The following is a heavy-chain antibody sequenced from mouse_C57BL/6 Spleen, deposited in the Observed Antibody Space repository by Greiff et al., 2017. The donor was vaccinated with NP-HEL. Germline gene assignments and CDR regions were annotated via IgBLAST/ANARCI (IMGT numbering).Heavy chain of an antibody. Sequence: EVQRVESEGGLVQPGSSMKLSCTASGFTFSDYYMAWVRQVPEKGLEWVANINYDGSSTYYLDSLKSRFIISRDNAKNILYLQMSSLKSEDTATYYCARVGFYYGSRYWYFDVWGTGTTVTVSS. CDR2: INYDGSST. CDR1: GFTFSDYY. CDR3: ARVGFYYGSRYWYFDV. V-gene: IGHV5-16*01. J-gene: IGHJ1*03. D-gene: IGHD1-1*01.